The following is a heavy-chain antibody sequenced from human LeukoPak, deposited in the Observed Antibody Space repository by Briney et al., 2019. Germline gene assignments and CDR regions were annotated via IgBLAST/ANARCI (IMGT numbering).Heavy chain of an antibody. CDR3: AKDLRKQWLVFDY. CDR1: GGSISSGSYY. Sequence: SETLSLTCTVSGGSISSGSYYWSWIRQPAGKGLEWIGRIYTSGSTNYNPSLKSRVTISVDTSKNQFSLKLSSVTAADTAVYYCAKDLRKQWLVFDYWGQGTLVTVSS. V-gene: IGHV4-61*02. CDR2: IYTSGST. D-gene: IGHD6-19*01. J-gene: IGHJ4*02.